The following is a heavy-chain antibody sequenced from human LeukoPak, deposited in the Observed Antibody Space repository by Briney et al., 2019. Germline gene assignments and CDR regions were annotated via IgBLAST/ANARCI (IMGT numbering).Heavy chain of an antibody. CDR3: ARVRVGTSKYNWFAP. Sequence: SETLSLTCTVSGGSISSSSYYWGWIRQPPGKGLEWIGSIYYSGSTYYNPSLKSRVTISVDTSKNQFSLKLSSVTAADTAVYYCARVRVGTSKYNWFAPWGQETLVTVSS. V-gene: IGHV4-39*07. J-gene: IGHJ5*02. CDR2: IYYSGST. CDR1: GGSISSSSYY. D-gene: IGHD1-26*01.